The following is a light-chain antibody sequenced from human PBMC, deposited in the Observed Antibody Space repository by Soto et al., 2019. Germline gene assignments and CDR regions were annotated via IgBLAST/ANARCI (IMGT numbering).Light chain of an antibody. J-gene: IGKJ1*01. CDR1: QGIRKN. CDR3: LQDYNYPWT. Sequence: AIQLTQSPSSLSASVGDRVTINCRASQGIRKNLGWYQQKPGKAPKLLIYGASSLHSGVPSRFSGSGSGTDFTLTISSLQPEDFATYYCLQDYNYPWTFGRGTKVEIQ. CDR2: GAS. V-gene: IGKV1-6*01.